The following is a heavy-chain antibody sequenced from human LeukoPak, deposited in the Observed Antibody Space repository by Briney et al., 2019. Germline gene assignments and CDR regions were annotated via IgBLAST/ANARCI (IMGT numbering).Heavy chain of an antibody. D-gene: IGHD3-22*01. CDR1: GFTFSSYS. J-gene: IGHJ4*02. Sequence: PGGSLRLSCAASGFTFSSYSMNWVRQAPGKGLEWVSSISSSSSYIYYADSVKGRFTISRDNAKNSLYLQMNSLRAEDTAVYYCARGAYYYDSSGYYPWRDWGQGTLVTVSS. CDR2: ISSSSSYI. CDR3: ARGAYYYDSSGYYPWRD. V-gene: IGHV3-21*01.